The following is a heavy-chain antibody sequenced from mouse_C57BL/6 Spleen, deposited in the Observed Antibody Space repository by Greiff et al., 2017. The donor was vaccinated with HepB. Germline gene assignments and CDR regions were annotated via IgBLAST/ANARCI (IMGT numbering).Heavy chain of an antibody. Sequence: EVKVVESGGGLVQPGGSLKLSCAASGFTFSDYYMYWVRQTPEKRLEWVAYISNGGGSTYYPDTVKGRFTISRDNAKNTLYLQMSRLKSEDTAMYYCARRGDFIYAMDYWGQGTSVTVSS. CDR2: ISNGGGST. V-gene: IGHV5-12*01. D-gene: IGHD1-2*01. CDR1: GFTFSDYY. CDR3: ARRGDFIYAMDY. J-gene: IGHJ4*01.